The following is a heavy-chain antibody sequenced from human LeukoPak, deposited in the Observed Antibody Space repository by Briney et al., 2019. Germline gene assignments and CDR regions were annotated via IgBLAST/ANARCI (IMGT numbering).Heavy chain of an antibody. J-gene: IGHJ4*02. D-gene: IGHD6-19*01. Sequence: GGSLRLSCAASGFTFSSYAMHWVRQAPGKGLEGGAVISYDGSNKYYADSVKGRFTISRDNSKNTLYLQMNSLRAEDTAVYYCAREKATGYSSGPPVYWGQGTLVTVSS. CDR1: GFTFSSYA. CDR3: AREKATGYSSGPPVY. V-gene: IGHV3-30-3*01. CDR2: ISYDGSNK.